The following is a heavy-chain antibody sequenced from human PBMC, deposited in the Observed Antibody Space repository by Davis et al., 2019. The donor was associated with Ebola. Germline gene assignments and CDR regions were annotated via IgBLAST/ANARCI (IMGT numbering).Heavy chain of an antibody. CDR2: MNPNSGNT. J-gene: IGHJ5*02. CDR3: ARDTTTVVTGWFDP. Sequence: ASVKVSCKASGYTFTSYDINWVRQATGQGLEWMGWMNPNSGNTGYAQKFQGRVTMTRNTSISTAYMELSSLRSEDTAVYYCARDTTTVVTGWFDPWGQGTLVTVSS. D-gene: IGHD4-23*01. V-gene: IGHV1-8*01. CDR1: GYTFTSYD.